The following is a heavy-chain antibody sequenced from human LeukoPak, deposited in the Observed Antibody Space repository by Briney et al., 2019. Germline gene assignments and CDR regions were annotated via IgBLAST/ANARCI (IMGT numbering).Heavy chain of an antibody. J-gene: IGHJ4*02. CDR3: AKKEGGSYYGSFDY. Sequence: HPGGSLRLSCAASGFTFSSYAMGSVRQAPGKGLEWVSAISYSGGSTYYADSVKGRFTISRDNSKNTLYLQMDSLRVDDTAVYYCAKKEGGSYYGSFDYWGQGTLVTVSS. CDR1: GFTFSSYA. V-gene: IGHV3-23*01. CDR2: ISYSGGST. D-gene: IGHD1-26*01.